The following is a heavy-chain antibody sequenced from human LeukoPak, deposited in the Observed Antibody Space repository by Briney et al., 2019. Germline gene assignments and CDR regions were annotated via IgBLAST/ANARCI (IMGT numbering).Heavy chain of an antibody. J-gene: IGHJ4*02. CDR3: AKDRDYYDD. Sequence: GGSLRLSCTASGFTFSSYAMNWVRQAPGKGLEWVPVISSNGVTTYYADSVKGRFTISRDNSKNTMYLQMNSLRADDTAVYYCAKDRDYYDDWGQGTLVTVSS. CDR1: GFTFSSYA. V-gene: IGHV3-23*01. CDR2: ISSNGVTT.